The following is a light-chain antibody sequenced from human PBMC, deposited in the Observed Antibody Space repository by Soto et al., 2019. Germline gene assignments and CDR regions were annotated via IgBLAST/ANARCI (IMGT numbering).Light chain of an antibody. CDR3: ATWDDSLNGVV. Sequence: QSALTQPRSVSGSPGQSVTISCTGTSSDVGGYNYVSWYQQHPGKAPKLLIFSNDERPSGVPDRFSGSKSGTSASLAISGLQSDDEADYYCATWDDSLNGVVFGGGTKLTVL. CDR2: SND. V-gene: IGLV2-11*01. CDR1: SSDVGGYNY. J-gene: IGLJ2*01.